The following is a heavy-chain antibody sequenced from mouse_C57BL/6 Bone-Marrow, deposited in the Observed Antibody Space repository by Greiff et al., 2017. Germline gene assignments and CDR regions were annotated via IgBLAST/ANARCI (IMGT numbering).Heavy chain of an antibody. Sequence: EVQLVESGPGLVKPSQSLSLTCSVTGYSITSGYYWNWIRQFPGNKLEWMGYISYDGSNNYNPSLKNRISITLDTSKNQFFLKLNSVTTEDTATYYCATDYYGSSYPYAMDYWGQGTSVTVSS. CDR2: ISYDGSN. J-gene: IGHJ4*01. CDR1: GYSITSGYY. V-gene: IGHV3-6*01. CDR3: ATDYYGSSYPYAMDY. D-gene: IGHD1-1*01.